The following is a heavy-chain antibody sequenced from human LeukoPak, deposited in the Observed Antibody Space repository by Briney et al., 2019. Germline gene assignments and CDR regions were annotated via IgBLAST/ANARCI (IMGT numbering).Heavy chain of an antibody. D-gene: IGHD6-13*01. Sequence: GASVKVSCKASGGTFSSYAISWVRQAPGQGLEWMGRIIPILGIANYAQKFQGRVTITADKSMSTAYMELSSLRSEDTAVYYCARELTEQQLGTWYFDYWGQGTLVTVSS. V-gene: IGHV1-69*04. J-gene: IGHJ4*02. CDR1: GGTFSSYA. CDR3: ARELTEQQLGTWYFDY. CDR2: IIPILGIA.